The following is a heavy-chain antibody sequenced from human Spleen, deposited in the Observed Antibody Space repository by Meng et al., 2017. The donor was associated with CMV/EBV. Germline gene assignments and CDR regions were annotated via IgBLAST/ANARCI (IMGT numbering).Heavy chain of an antibody. Sequence: ASVKVSCKASGYTFTGYYMHWVRQAPGQGLEWMGWIKPDSGGTNYAQKFQGRVTMTRDTSISTAYMELSRLRSDDTAVYYCARDRVEMATIMDNWFDPWGQGTLVTVSS. J-gene: IGHJ5*02. CDR3: ARDRVEMATIMDNWFDP. CDR2: IKPDSGGT. CDR1: GYTFTGYY. V-gene: IGHV1-2*02. D-gene: IGHD5-24*01.